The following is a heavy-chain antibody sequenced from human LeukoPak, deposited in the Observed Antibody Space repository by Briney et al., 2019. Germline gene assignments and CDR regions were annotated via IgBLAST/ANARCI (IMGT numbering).Heavy chain of an antibody. Sequence: GSLRLSCAASGFTFSSYWMSWVRQAPGKGLEWVANVKQDGSEKYYVDSVKGRFTISRDNAKNSLYLQMNSLRAEDTAVYYCARVKWLRDFDYWGQGTLVTVSS. D-gene: IGHD5-12*01. CDR1: GFTFSSYW. CDR3: ARVKWLRDFDY. V-gene: IGHV3-7*01. J-gene: IGHJ4*02. CDR2: VKQDGSEK.